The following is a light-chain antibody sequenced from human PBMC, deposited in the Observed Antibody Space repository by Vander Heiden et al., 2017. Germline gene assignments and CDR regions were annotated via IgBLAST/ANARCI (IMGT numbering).Light chain of an antibody. CDR3: QIWETTSDHP. CDR1: NIGTKS. J-gene: IGLJ2*01. CDR2: DDN. V-gene: IGLV3-21*02. Sequence: YVLTQPPSVSVAPGQTARITCGGYNIGTKSVQWYQQRPGQAPMVVVHDDNERPSGVPERFSGSNFGNTATLTITGVEAGDEAVYDCQIWETTSDHPLGGGTTL.